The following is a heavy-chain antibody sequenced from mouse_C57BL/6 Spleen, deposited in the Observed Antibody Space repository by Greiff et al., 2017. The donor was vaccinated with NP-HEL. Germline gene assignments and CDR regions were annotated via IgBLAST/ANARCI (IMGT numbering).Heavy chain of an antibody. V-gene: IGHV1-54*01. D-gene: IGHD2-2*01. J-gene: IGHJ1*03. CDR3: ARSGCYGYEGYFDV. CDR1: GYAFTNYL. Sequence: QVQLQQSGAELVRPGTSVKVSCKASGYAFTNYLIEWVKQRPGQGLEWIGVINPGSGGTNYNEKFKGKATLTADKSSSTAYMQLSSLTSEDSAVYFCARSGCYGYEGYFDVWGTGTTVTVSS. CDR2: INPGSGGT.